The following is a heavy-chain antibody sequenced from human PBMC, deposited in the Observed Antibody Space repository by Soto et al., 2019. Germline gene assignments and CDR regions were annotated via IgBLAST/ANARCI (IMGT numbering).Heavy chain of an antibody. CDR2: ISGGGETT. CDR3: AKDLSLNGGNTNGYYDY. CDR1: GFTFDTYA. D-gene: IGHD2-15*01. J-gene: IGHJ4*02. Sequence: PGGSLRLSCVPSGFTFDTYAMSWVRQIPGKGLEWVSVISGGGETTYYANSVKGRFTISRDNSKNTLYLQMSSLRAEDTALYFCAKDLSLNGGNTNGYYDYWGQGTRVTVSS. V-gene: IGHV3-23*01.